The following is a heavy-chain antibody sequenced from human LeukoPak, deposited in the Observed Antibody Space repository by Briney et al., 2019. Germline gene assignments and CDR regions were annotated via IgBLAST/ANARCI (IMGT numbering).Heavy chain of an antibody. Sequence: SGTLSLTCAVSGGSISSSNWWSWVRQPPGKGLEWIGEIYHSGSTNYNPSLKSRVTISLDTSRNQFSLKLNSVTAADTAVCYCAKSNGYGLVDIWGQGTMVTVSS. J-gene: IGHJ3*02. V-gene: IGHV4-4*02. CDR2: IYHSGST. CDR1: GGSISSSNW. D-gene: IGHD3-10*01. CDR3: AKSNGYGLVDI.